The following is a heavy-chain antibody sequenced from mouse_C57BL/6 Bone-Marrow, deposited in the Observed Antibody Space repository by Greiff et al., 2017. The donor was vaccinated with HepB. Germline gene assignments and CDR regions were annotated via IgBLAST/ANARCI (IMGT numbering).Heavy chain of an antibody. CDR3: ARYYGNCHYYAMDY. CDR2: IYPGSGST. Sequence: VQLQQPGAELVKPGASVKMSCKASGYTFTSYWITWVKQRPGQGLEWIGDIYPGSGSTNYNEKFKSKATLTVDTSSSTAYMQLSSLTSEDSAVYYCARYYGNCHYYAMDYWGQGTSVTVSS. V-gene: IGHV1-55*01. CDR1: GYTFTSYW. J-gene: IGHJ4*01. D-gene: IGHD2-1*01.